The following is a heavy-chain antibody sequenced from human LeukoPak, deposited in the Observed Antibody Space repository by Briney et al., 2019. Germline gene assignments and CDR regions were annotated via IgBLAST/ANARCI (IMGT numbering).Heavy chain of an antibody. Sequence: GASVKVSCKASGGTFSSYAISWVRQAPGQGLEWMGRIIPILGIANYAQKFQGRVTITADKSTSTAYMELSSLRSEDTAVYYCARGGLPFGHNWFDPWGQGTLVTVSS. J-gene: IGHJ5*02. CDR3: ARGGLPFGHNWFDP. V-gene: IGHV1-69*04. CDR2: IIPILGIA. CDR1: GGTFSSYA. D-gene: IGHD4-11*01.